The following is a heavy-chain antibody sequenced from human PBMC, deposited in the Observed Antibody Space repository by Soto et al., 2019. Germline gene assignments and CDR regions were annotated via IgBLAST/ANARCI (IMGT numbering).Heavy chain of an antibody. CDR3: AGGYRTRYYFDY. CDR1: GFTFSSYT. J-gene: IGHJ4*02. Sequence: EVQLVESGGGLVQPGGALRLSCAASGFTFSSYTMNWVRKAPGKWLEWVSYIRSSSSTRYYADSVKGRFTISRDNAKNSLYLQMNSLRDEDTAVYYCAGGYRTRYYFDYWGQGTLVTVSS. D-gene: IGHD5-18*01. CDR2: IRSSSSTR. V-gene: IGHV3-48*02.